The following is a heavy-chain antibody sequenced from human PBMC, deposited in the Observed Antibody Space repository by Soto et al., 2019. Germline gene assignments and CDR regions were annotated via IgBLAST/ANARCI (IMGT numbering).Heavy chain of an antibody. Sequence: GGSLRLSCAASGFTFSSYSMNWVRQAPGKGLEWVSSISSSSSYIYYADSVKGRFTISRDNAKNSLYLQMNSLRAEDTAVYYCARDLGKEYCSGGSCVSNWFDPWGQGTLVTVSS. CDR1: GFTFSSYS. CDR3: ARDLGKEYCSGGSCVSNWFDP. D-gene: IGHD2-15*01. J-gene: IGHJ5*02. CDR2: ISSSSSYI. V-gene: IGHV3-21*01.